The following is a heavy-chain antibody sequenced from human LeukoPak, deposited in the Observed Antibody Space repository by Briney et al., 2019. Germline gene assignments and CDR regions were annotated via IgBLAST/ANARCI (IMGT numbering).Heavy chain of an antibody. CDR3: ARAGRYFDS. J-gene: IGHJ4*01. V-gene: IGHV3-48*03. CDR2: ISSSGSTI. Sequence: GGSLRLSCAASGFTFSSYEMNWVRQAPGKGLEWVSYISSSGSTIYYADSVKGRFTITRDNTKNSLYLHMNSLRADDTAVYYCARAGRYFDSWGQGTLVTVSS. CDR1: GFTFSSYE. D-gene: IGHD3-10*01.